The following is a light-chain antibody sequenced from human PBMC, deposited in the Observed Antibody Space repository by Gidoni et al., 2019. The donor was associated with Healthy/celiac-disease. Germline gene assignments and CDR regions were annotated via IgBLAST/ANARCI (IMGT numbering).Light chain of an antibody. V-gene: IGLV2-14*01. Sequence: QSALTQPASVSGSPGQSITISCTGTSSDVGGYNYVSWYQQHPGKAPKLMICEVSNRPSGVSNRFSGSKSGNTASLTISGLQAEDEADYYCSSYTSSGVVFGGGTKLTVL. CDR2: EVS. J-gene: IGLJ2*01. CDR3: SSYTSSGVV. CDR1: SSDVGGYNY.